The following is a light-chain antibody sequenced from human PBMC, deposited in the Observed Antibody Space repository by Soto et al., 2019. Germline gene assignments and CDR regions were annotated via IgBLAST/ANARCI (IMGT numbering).Light chain of an antibody. J-gene: IGLJ1*01. V-gene: IGLV2-11*01. CDR1: SSDVGGYNY. CDR3: CSYAGSYTYV. CDR2: DVT. Sequence: QSVLTQPRSVSGSPGQSVTISCTGTSSDVGGYNYVSWYQQHPGKAPKLMIYDVTKRPSGVPDRFSGSKSGNTASLTISGLQAEDEADYHCCSYAGSYTYVFASGTKVTV.